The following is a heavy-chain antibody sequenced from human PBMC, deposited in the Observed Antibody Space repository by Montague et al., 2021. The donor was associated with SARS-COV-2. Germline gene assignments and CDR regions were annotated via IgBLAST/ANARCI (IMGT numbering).Heavy chain of an antibody. CDR3: ARGRDGYYHRSALFDY. CDR1: GGSIGSYY. CDR2: IYYSGST. J-gene: IGHJ4*02. Sequence: SETLSLTCTVSGGSIGSYYWSWIRQSPGKGLEWIGYIYYSGSTNYNPSLKSRVTISVDTSKNQFSLKLTSVTAADTAVYYCARGRDGYYHRSALFDYWGQGTLVTVSS. D-gene: IGHD3-22*01. V-gene: IGHV4-59*01.